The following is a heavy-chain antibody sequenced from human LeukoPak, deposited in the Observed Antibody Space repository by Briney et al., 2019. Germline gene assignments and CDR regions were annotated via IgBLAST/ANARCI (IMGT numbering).Heavy chain of an antibody. CDR2: INPNSGGT. CDR3: ARGLGSSSWYPFDY. V-gene: IGHV1-2*04. CDR1: GYTFTGCY. J-gene: IGHJ4*02. Sequence: ASVKVSCKASGYTFTGCYMHWVRQAPGQGLEWMGWINPNSGGTNYAQKFQGWVTMTRDTSISTAYMELSRLRSDDTAVYYCARGLGSSSWYPFDYWGQGTLVTVSS. D-gene: IGHD6-13*01.